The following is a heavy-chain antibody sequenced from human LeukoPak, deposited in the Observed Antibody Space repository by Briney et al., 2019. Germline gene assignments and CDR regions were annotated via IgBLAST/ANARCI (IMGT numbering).Heavy chain of an antibody. CDR2: IKQDGSEK. CDR3: ARVGGRYSPLGY. V-gene: IGHV3-7*01. Sequence: GGSLRLSCAASGFTLSSYWMSWVRQAPGKGLEWVANIKQDGSEKYYVDSVKGRFTISRDNDKNSLFLQMTSLRAEDTAVCYCARVGGRYSPLGYWGQGTLVTVSS. CDR1: GFTLSSYW. J-gene: IGHJ4*02. D-gene: IGHD3-16*02.